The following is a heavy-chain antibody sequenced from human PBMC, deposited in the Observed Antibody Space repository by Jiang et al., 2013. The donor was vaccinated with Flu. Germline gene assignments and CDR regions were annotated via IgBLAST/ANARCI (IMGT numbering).Heavy chain of an antibody. Sequence: VQPGRSLRLSCAASGFTFANYAMHWVRQAPGKGLEWVSGITWNSGNMGYADSVKGRFTISRDNANNSVYLQMNSLRPEDTALYYCAKIESRLSNSFTFDNWGQGTLVTVSS. V-gene: IGHV3-9*01. CDR2: ITWNSGNM. J-gene: IGHJ4*02. CDR3: AKIESRLSNSFTFDN. CDR1: GFTFANYA. D-gene: IGHD3-16*02.